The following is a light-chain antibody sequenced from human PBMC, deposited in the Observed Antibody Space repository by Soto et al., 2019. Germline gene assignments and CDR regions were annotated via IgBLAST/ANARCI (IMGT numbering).Light chain of an antibody. CDR2: GNS. CDR1: SSNIGAGYD. V-gene: IGLV1-40*01. CDR3: QSYDSSLSVV. Sequence: QSVLTQPPSVSGAPWQRVTISCTGSSSNIGAGYDVHWYQQLPGTAPKLLIYGNSNRPSGVPDRFSGSKSGTAASLAITGLQAEDEADYYCQSYDSSLSVVFGGGTKLTVL. J-gene: IGLJ2*01.